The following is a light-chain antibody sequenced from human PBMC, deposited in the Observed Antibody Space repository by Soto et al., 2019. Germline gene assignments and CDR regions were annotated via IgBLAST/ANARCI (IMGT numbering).Light chain of an antibody. CDR2: GAS. CDR1: QSLSDT. V-gene: IGKV3-15*01. Sequence: EIVMTQSPATLSVSPGGRATLSCRASQSLSDTLAWYQQKPGQAPRLLIYGASTRAPGFPARFSGSGSGTYFTLTISSLQSEDFGVYFCQQYNNWPWTFGQGTKVEL. CDR3: QQYNNWPWT. J-gene: IGKJ1*01.